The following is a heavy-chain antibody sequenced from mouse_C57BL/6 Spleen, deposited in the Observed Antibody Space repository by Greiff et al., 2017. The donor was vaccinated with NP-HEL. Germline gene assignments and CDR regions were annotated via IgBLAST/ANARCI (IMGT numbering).Heavy chain of an antibody. J-gene: IGHJ2*01. Sequence: DVKLVESGAELVRPGSSVKMSCKTSGYTFTSYGINWVKQRPGQGLEWIGYIYIGNGYTEYNEKFKGKATLTSDTSSSTAYMQLSSLTSEDSAIYFGARSYDYDVGYYFDYWGQGTTLTVSS. V-gene: IGHV1-58*01. CDR2: IYIGNGYT. CDR3: ARSYDYDVGYYFDY. D-gene: IGHD2-4*01. CDR1: GYTFTSYG.